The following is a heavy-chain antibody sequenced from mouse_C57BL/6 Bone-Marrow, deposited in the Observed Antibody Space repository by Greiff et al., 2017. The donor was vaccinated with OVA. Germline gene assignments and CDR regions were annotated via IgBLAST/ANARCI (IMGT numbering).Heavy chain of an antibody. Sequence: EVKLVESGGGLVKPGGSLKLSCAASGFTFSDYGMHWVRQAPEKGLEWVAYISSGSSTIYYADTVKGRFTISSNNAKTTLFLQMTSLRSEDTAMYYCARINYWYFDVWGTGTTVTVSS. V-gene: IGHV5-17*01. CDR3: ARINYWYFDV. CDR2: ISSGSSTI. J-gene: IGHJ1*03. CDR1: GFTFSDYG.